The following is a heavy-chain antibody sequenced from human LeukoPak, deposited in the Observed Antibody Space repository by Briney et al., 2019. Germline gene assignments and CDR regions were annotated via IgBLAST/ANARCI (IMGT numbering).Heavy chain of an antibody. CDR3: STTYYYDSSEGY. V-gene: IGHV3-15*07. J-gene: IGHJ4*02. D-gene: IGHD3-22*01. CDR1: GFTFSSYT. Sequence: GGSLRLSCAASGFTFSSYTMHWIRQAPGKGLEWVGRIKSKTDGGTTDYAAPVKGRFTISRDDSKNTLYLQMNSLKTEDTAVYYCSTTYYYDSSEGYWGQGTLVTVSS. CDR2: IKSKTDGGTT.